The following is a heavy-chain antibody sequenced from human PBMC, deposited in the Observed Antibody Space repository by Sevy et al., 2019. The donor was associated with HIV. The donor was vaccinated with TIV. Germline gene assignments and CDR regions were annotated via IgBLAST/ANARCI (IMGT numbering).Heavy chain of an antibody. CDR3: ATTKDYYDSSGYPFDY. V-gene: IGHV1-24*01. Sequence: ASVKVSCKVSGYTLTQFSMHWVRQAPGKGLEWMTTFDPEDGDPEDGKTIYAQKFLGRVTMTEVTSTDTAYMELSSLRSDDTAVYYCATTKDYYDSSGYPFDYWGQGTLVTISS. J-gene: IGHJ4*02. CDR1: GYTLTQFS. D-gene: IGHD3-22*01. CDR2: FDPEDGDPEDGKT.